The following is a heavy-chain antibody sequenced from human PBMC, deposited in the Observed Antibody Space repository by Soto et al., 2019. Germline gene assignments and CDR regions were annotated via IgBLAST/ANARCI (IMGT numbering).Heavy chain of an antibody. V-gene: IGHV2-5*02. CDR3: AHRVLRTVFGLVTTTAIYFDF. D-gene: IGHD3-3*01. CDR2: IYWDDDK. J-gene: IGHJ4*02. CDR1: GFSLTTSGVG. Sequence: QITLNESGPPVVRPTETLTLTCRFSGFSLTTSGVGVGWIRQSPGKAPEWLALIYWDDDKRYSASLKTRLTITKDTSKNQVVLTVSDLDPTDTPTYYCAHRVLRTVFGLVTTTAIYFDFWGQGTPVAVSS.